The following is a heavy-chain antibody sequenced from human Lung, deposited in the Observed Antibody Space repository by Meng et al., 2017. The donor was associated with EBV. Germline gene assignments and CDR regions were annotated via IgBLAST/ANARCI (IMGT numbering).Heavy chain of an antibody. D-gene: IGHD2-21*01. CDR2: IHHSGRT. J-gene: IGHJ4*02. CDR3: ARDSDSAYSLGY. Sequence: QVPRQASGPGLAHPSGTLSLTCAVSGGSIISGNWWSWVRQSPGKGLEWIGEIHHSGRTNYNPSLKSRITMSLDKPKNQFSLKLSSVTAADTAVYYCARDSDSAYSLGYWGQGTLVTVSS. CDR1: GGSIISGNW. V-gene: IGHV4-4*02.